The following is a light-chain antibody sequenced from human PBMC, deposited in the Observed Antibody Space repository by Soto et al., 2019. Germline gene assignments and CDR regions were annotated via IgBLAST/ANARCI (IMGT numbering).Light chain of an antibody. V-gene: IGKV3-15*01. CDR3: QQYNNWPRAT. Sequence: EIVMTQSPATLSLSPGERATLSCRASQSGSSNLAWYQHKLGQAPRLFIFRASSRATGIPARFSGSGSGTEFNMTIISLQSADFAVYYCQQYNNWPRATFGGGTKVEIK. CDR1: QSGSSN. J-gene: IGKJ4*01. CDR2: RAS.